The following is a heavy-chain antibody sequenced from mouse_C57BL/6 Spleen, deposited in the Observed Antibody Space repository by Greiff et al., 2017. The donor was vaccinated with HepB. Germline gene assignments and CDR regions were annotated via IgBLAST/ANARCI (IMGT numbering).Heavy chain of an antibody. V-gene: IGHV1-61*01. CDR1: GYTFTSYW. CDR3: ARGYYGSPSWFAY. J-gene: IGHJ3*01. D-gene: IGHD1-1*01. Sequence: QVQLQQPGAELVRPGSSVKLSCKASGYTFTSYWMDWVKQRPGQGLEWIGNIYPSDSETHYNQKFKDKATLTVDKSSSTAYMQLSSLTSEDSAVYYCARGYYGSPSWFAYWGQGTLVTVSA. CDR2: IYPSDSET.